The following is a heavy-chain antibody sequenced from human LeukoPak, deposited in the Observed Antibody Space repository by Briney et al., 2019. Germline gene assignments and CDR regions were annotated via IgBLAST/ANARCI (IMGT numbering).Heavy chain of an antibody. CDR1: GFTFSSYW. Sequence: GGSLRLSCAASGFTFSSYWMSWVSQAPGKGLERVANIKQDGSEKYYVDSVRGRFTISRDNAKNSLYLQMNSLRAEDTAVYYCARVGGCLPTTIFGVVISYGSCTETDYWGQGTLVTVSS. CDR3: ARVGGCLPTTIFGVVISYGSCTETDY. D-gene: IGHD3-3*01. V-gene: IGHV3-7*01. J-gene: IGHJ4*02. CDR2: IKQDGSEK.